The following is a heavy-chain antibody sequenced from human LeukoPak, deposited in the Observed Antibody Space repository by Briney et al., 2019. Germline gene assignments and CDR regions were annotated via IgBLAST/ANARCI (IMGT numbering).Heavy chain of an antibody. D-gene: IGHD4/OR15-4a*01. CDR1: GGTFSSYA. J-gene: IGHJ6*02. CDR2: IIPIFGTA. CDR3: ARDGAKGPDDYYGMDV. V-gene: IGHV1-69*13. Sequence: SVKVSCKASGGTFSSYAISWVRQAPGQGLEWMGGIIPIFGTADYAQKFQGRVTITADESTSTAYMELSSLRSEDTAVYYCARDGAKGPDDYYGMDVWGQGTTVTVSS.